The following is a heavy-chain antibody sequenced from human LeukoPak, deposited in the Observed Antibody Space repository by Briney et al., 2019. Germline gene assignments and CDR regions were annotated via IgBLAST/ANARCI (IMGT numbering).Heavy chain of an antibody. D-gene: IGHD1-7*01. J-gene: IGHJ4*02. CDR1: GFTFSSYA. V-gene: IGHV3-23*03. CDR2: IYSGGST. CDR3: AKQTTPDGIRNLYYFDY. Sequence: GGSLRLSCAASGFTFSSYAMSWVRQAPGKGLEWVSVIYSGGSTYYADSAKGRFTISRDNSKNTLYLQMNSLRAEDAAVYYCAKQTTPDGIRNLYYFDYWGQGTLVTVSS.